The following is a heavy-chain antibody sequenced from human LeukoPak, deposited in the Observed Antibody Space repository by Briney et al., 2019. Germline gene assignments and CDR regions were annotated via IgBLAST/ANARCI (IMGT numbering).Heavy chain of an antibody. Sequence: PGGSLRLSCTASGFSFRSFAMSWVRQAPGQGLEWVSSISGGGEDTYYADSVKGRFTISRDNSETTLYLQMNSLRAEDTAVYYCAKGRWVQPAGYLDFSGQGTLVTVSA. D-gene: IGHD5-24*01. CDR2: ISGGGEDT. CDR3: AKGRWVQPAGYLDF. J-gene: IGHJ4*02. V-gene: IGHV3-23*01. CDR1: GFSFRSFA.